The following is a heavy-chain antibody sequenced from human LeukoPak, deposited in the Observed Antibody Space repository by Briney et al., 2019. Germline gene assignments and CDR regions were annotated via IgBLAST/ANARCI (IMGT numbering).Heavy chain of an antibody. D-gene: IGHD5-12*01. CDR2: ISYDGSNK. V-gene: IGHV3-30*04. CDR3: ARDLEGYSGYDSVY. J-gene: IGHJ4*02. Sequence: PGGSLRLSCAASGFTFSSYAMHWVRQAPGKGLEWVAVISYDGSNKYYADSVKGRFTISRDNSKNTLYLQMNSLRAEDTAVYYCARDLEGYSGYDSVYWGQGTLVTVSS. CDR1: GFTFSSYA.